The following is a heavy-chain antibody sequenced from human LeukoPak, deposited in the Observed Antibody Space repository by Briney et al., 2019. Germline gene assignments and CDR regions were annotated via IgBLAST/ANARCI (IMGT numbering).Heavy chain of an antibody. V-gene: IGHV3-30*18. D-gene: IGHD4-17*01. Sequence: PGRSLRLSCAASGFTFSSYGMHWVRQAPGKGLEWVAIISYDATSKYYADSVKGRFTISRDNSKNTLSLQMNSLRAEDTAVYYCAKALLNGDSSFDHWGQGTLVTVSS. CDR3: AKALLNGDSSFDH. J-gene: IGHJ4*02. CDR1: GFTFSSYG. CDR2: ISYDATSK.